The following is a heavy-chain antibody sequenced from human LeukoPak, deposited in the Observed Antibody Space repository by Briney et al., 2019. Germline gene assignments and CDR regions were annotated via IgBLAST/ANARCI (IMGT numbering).Heavy chain of an antibody. Sequence: KTGGSLRLSCAASGFTFSSCVMNWVRQAPGKGLEWVSSINTDSSYIYYADSVKGRFTISRDNAKNTLYLQMNSLSAEDTAIYYCARQAPGERYGLYYWGQGTLVTVS. CDR3: ARQAPGERYGLYY. J-gene: IGHJ4*02. CDR2: INTDSSYI. CDR1: GFTFSSCV. D-gene: IGHD3-10*01. V-gene: IGHV3-21*04.